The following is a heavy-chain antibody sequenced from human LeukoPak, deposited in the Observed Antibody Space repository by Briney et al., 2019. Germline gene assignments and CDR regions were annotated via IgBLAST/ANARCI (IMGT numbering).Heavy chain of an antibody. CDR3: ARDRVSGSYLDYFDY. CDR2: IIPIFGTA. J-gene: IGHJ4*02. D-gene: IGHD1-26*01. CDR1: GGTFSSYA. V-gene: IGHV1-69*13. Sequence: GASVKVSCKASGGTFSSYAISWVRQAPGQGLEWMGGIIPIFGTANYAQKFQGRVTITADESTSTAYMELSSLRSEDTAVYYCARDRVSGSYLDYFDYWGQGTLVTVSS.